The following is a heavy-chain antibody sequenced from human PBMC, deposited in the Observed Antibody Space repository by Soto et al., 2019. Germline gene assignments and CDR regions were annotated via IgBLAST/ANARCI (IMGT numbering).Heavy chain of an antibody. V-gene: IGHV3-23*01. CDR2: ISGSGGST. CDR1: GFTFSSYA. CDR3: ARNKLRYFDWFTGY. J-gene: IGHJ4*02. D-gene: IGHD3-9*01. Sequence: GGSLILSCAAPGFTFSSYAMSWVRQAPGKGLEWVSAISGSGGSTYYADSVKGRFTISRDNSKNTLYLQMNSLRAEDTAVYYCARNKLRYFDWFTGYWGQGTLVTVS.